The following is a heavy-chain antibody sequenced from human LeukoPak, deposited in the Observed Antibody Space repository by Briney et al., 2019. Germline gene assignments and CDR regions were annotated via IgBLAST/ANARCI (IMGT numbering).Heavy chain of an antibody. Sequence: NPSDTLSLTCAVSGYSISSNNWRAWIRQPPGKGLEWIGYIYYSGRTYYNPYNPSLTSRVTMPVDTPKNQCSLKLDSVTEKDTAMYYCARNQAVAANRGAFDIWGQGTMVTVSS. J-gene: IGHJ3*02. CDR1: GYSISSNNW. CDR3: ARNQAVAANRGAFDI. CDR2: IYYSGRT. V-gene: IGHV4-28*01. D-gene: IGHD6-19*01.